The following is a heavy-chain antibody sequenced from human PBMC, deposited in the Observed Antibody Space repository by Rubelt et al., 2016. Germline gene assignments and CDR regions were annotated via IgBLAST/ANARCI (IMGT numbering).Heavy chain of an antibody. CDR2: YSGST. CDR3: ARREQQLPIDY. V-gene: IGHV4-39*07. Sequence: YSGSTYYNPSLKSRVTISVDTSKNQFSLKLSSVTAADTAVYYCARREQQLPIDYWGQGTLVTVSS. J-gene: IGHJ4*02. D-gene: IGHD6-13*01.